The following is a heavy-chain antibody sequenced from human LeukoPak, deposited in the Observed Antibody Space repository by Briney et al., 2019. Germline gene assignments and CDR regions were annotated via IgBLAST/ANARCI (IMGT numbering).Heavy chain of an antibody. D-gene: IGHD1-14*01. Sequence: PGGSLRLSCAASGFTFSSHWMNWVRQAPGKGLEWVANIKQDGSGKYYVDSVKGRFTISRDNAKKSLYLQMNSLRAEGTAVYYCARDSDHIDGANFDYWGQGTLVTVSS. CDR2: IKQDGSGK. J-gene: IGHJ4*02. V-gene: IGHV3-7*01. CDR1: GFTFSSHW. CDR3: ARDSDHIDGANFDY.